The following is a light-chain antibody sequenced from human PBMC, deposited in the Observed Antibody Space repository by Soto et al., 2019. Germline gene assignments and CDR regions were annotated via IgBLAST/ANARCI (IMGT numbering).Light chain of an antibody. J-gene: IGKJ5*01. CDR2: GAS. CDR1: QSVSSSY. CDR3: QQYGSSRVT. V-gene: IGKV3-20*01. Sequence: ELVLTQSPGTLSLSPEERATLSCRASQSVSSSYLAWYQQKPGQAPRLLIYGASSRATGIPDRFSGSGSGTDFTLTISRLEPEDFAVYYCQQYGSSRVTFGQGTRLEIK.